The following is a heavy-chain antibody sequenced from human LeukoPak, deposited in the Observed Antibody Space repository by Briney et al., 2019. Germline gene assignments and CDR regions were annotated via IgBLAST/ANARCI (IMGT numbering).Heavy chain of an antibody. V-gene: IGHV3-23*01. CDR3: AKLASGSYYRAWFDP. D-gene: IGHD1-26*01. Sequence: GGSLRLSCAASGFTFSGYWMHWVRQAPGKGLEWVSAISGSGGSTYYADSVKGRFTISRDNSKNTLYLQMNSLRAEDTAVYYCAKLASGSYYRAWFDPWGQGTLVTVSS. CDR2: ISGSGGST. CDR1: GFTFSGYW. J-gene: IGHJ5*02.